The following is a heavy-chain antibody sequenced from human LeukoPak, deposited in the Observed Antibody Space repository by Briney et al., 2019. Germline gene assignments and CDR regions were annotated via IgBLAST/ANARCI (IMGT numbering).Heavy chain of an antibody. J-gene: IGHJ4*02. D-gene: IGHD6-19*01. V-gene: IGHV3-30*03. Sequence: GGSLRLSCAASGFTFSSYGMHWVRQAPGKGLEWVAVISYDGSNKYYADSVKGRFTISRDNSKNTLYLQMNSLRAEDTAVYYCAIVAGRGYFDYWGQGTLVTVSS. CDR3: AIVAGRGYFDY. CDR2: ISYDGSNK. CDR1: GFTFSSYG.